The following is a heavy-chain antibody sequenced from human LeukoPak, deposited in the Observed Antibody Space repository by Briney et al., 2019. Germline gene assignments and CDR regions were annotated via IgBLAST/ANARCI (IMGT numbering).Heavy chain of an antibody. CDR2: INPNSGGT. V-gene: IGHV1-2*03. D-gene: IGHD6-19*01. J-gene: IGHJ4*02. Sequence: LVASVKVSCKASGYTFTGYYMHWVRQAPGQGLEWMGWINPNSGGTNYAQKFQGRVTMTRDTSISTAYMELGRLTSDDTAVYYCARSGIWDSSAWSDYWGRGTLVTVSS. CDR1: GYTFTGYY. CDR3: ARSGIWDSSAWSDY.